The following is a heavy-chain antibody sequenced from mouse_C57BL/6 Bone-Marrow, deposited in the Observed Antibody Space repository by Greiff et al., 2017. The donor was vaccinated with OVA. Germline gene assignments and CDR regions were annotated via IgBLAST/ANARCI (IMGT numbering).Heavy chain of an antibody. CDR1: GYTFTSYD. CDR2: IYPRDGST. D-gene: IGHD1-1*01. CDR3: TIYYYGSSHWYCDV. V-gene: IGHV1-85*01. Sequence: VQLQQSGPELVKPGASVKLSCKASGYTFTSYDINWVKPRPGQGLEWIGWIYPRDGSTKYYEKFKGKAHLTVDTSSSTAYIELHSLTSEDSAVYFCTIYYYGSSHWYCDVWGTGTTVTVSS. J-gene: IGHJ1*03.